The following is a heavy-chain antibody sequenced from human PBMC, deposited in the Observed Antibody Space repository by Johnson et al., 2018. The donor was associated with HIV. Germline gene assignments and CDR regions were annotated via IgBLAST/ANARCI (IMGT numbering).Heavy chain of an antibody. CDR2: INSDGSST. CDR1: GFTFSSYW. Sequence: VQLVESGGGLVQPGGSLRLSCAASGFTFSSYWMHWVRQAPGKGLVWVSRINSDGSSTSYADSVKGRFTISRDNAKNTLYLQMNSLRVDDTAIYYCARAYTYGAFDIWGQGTMVTVSS. J-gene: IGHJ3*02. D-gene: IGHD5-18*01. V-gene: IGHV3-74*02. CDR3: ARAYTYGAFDI.